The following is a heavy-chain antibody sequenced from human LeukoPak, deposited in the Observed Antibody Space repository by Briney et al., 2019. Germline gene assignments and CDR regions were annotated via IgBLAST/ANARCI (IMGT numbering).Heavy chain of an antibody. Sequence: ASVKVSCKASGYTFSNHWMHWVRQVPGQGLEWMGWINPNSGGTNYAQKFQGRVTMTRDTSISTAYMELSRLRSDDTAVYYCARSYGDYGWFDPWGQGTLVTVSS. CDR3: ARSYGDYGWFDP. J-gene: IGHJ5*02. V-gene: IGHV1-2*02. CDR1: GYTFSNHW. D-gene: IGHD4-17*01. CDR2: INPNSGGT.